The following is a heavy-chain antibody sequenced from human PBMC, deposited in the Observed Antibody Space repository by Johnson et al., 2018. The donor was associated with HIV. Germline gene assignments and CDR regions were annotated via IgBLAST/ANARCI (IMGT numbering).Heavy chain of an antibody. CDR3: AKVNLGYCSGGSCYNAFDI. Sequence: VQLVESGGGLVKPGGSLRLSCAASGFTFSSYWMSWVRQAPGKGLEWVANIKQDGSEKYYVDSVKGRFTISRDNAKNSLYLQMNSLRAADTALYYCAKVNLGYCSGGSCYNAFDIWGQGTMVTVSS. D-gene: IGHD2-15*01. V-gene: IGHV3-7*02. CDR2: IKQDGSEK. J-gene: IGHJ3*02. CDR1: GFTFSSYW.